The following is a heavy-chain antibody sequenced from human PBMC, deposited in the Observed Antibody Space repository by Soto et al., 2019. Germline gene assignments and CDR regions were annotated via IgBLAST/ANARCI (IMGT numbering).Heavy chain of an antibody. D-gene: IGHD2-2*03. CDR1: GFSFGDFY. V-gene: IGHV3-11*01. CDR3: ARETPYYIVPGYSKRYMDS. CDR2: ISSSSITT. Sequence: VQMMEAGGGLVRPGGSLRLSCAASGFSFGDFYMNWVRLAPGRGLEWVSFISSSSITTYYADSVRGRFTTSMDNAQKTLSLHMDNLRAAHTAVYFCARETPYYIVPGYSKRYMDSWGPGTQVTVAS. J-gene: IGHJ4*02.